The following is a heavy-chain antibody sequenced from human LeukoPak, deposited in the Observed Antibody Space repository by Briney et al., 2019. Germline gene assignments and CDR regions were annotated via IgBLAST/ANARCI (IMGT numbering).Heavy chain of an antibody. CDR1: GFALSSYW. J-gene: IGHJ4*02. CDR3: ARDLFSGSYQEDF. D-gene: IGHD1-26*01. CDR2: IKYDGSGK. Sequence: GESLRLSCAASGFALSSYWMSWVRQAPGKGLEWVANIKYDGSGKYYADSVKGRFTISRDDAKNSLYLEMNRLRVEDTAVYYCARDLFSGSYQEDFWGQGTLVTVSS. V-gene: IGHV3-7*01.